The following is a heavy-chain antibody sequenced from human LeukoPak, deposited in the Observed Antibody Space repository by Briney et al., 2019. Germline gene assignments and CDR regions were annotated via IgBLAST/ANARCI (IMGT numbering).Heavy chain of an antibody. J-gene: IGHJ4*02. D-gene: IGHD4-23*01. CDR3: ARGAHKRDDYGGFFDY. Sequence: GGSLRLSCTASGFIFSDYYMGWIRQAPGRGLEWISYISNSGTWIRYADSVKGRFTISRDNAKNSLYLQMNSLRTEDTAVYYCARGAHKRDDYGGFFDYWGQGTLVTVSS. V-gene: IGHV3-11*04. CDR2: ISNSGTWI. CDR1: GFIFSDYY.